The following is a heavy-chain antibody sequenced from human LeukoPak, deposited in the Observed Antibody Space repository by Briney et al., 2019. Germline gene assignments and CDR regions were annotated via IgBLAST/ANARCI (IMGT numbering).Heavy chain of an antibody. CDR3: ARGALRYSDY. V-gene: IGHV3-48*02. CDR2: ISSSSSAI. CDR1: GFTFSSYT. J-gene: IGHJ4*02. Sequence: PGGSLRLSCAASGFTFSSYTMNWVRQAPGKGLEWVSSISSSSSAIYYAASVKGRFTISRDNAKNSLYLQMNSLRDEDTAVYYCARGALRYSDYWGQGTLSPSPQ. D-gene: IGHD3-9*01.